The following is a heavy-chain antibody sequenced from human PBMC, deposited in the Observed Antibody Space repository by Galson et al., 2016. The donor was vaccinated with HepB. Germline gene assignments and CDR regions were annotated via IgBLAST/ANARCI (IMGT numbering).Heavy chain of an antibody. V-gene: IGHV2-5*02. J-gene: IGHJ3*02. CDR1: GFSLRTNGTG. CDR3: AHRLHYYDSSGYFIREEDAFDI. CDR2: IYWDDDK. D-gene: IGHD3-22*01. Sequence: PALVKPPQTLTLTCTFSGFSLRTNGTGVGWIRQTPGKALEWLALIYWDDDKRYSPSLKSRLTITKDTSKNQVVLTMTNMDPVDTATYYCAHRLHYYDSSGYFIREEDAFDIWGQGTMVTVSS.